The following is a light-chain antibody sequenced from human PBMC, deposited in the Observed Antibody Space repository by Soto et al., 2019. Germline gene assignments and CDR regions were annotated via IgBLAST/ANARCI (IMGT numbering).Light chain of an antibody. CDR1: QSVLYRSNNKNY. J-gene: IGKJ1*01. Sequence: DIVMTQSPDSLAVSLGERDTINCKSSQSVLYRSNNKNYLAWYQQKPGQPPKLLIYWASTRESGVPDRFSGSGSWTDFTLTISSLQAEHVAVYYCQQYYSTPRTFGQGTKVDIK. V-gene: IGKV4-1*01. CDR2: WAS. CDR3: QQYYSTPRT.